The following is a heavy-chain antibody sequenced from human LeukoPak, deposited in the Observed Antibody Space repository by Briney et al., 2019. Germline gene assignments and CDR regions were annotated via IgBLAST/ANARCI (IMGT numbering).Heavy chain of an antibody. CDR3: ANEIRPNDY. CDR1: GFTFSSHA. V-gene: IGHV3-23*01. J-gene: IGHJ4*02. D-gene: IGHD4-17*01. CDR2: ISISGDTS. Sequence: GGSLRLSCGASGFTFSSHAMTWVRQAPGKGLEWVSAISISGDTSYYADAVKGRFTISRDNSKNTVYLQMNSLRAEDTAVYYCANEIRPNDYWGQGTLVTVSS.